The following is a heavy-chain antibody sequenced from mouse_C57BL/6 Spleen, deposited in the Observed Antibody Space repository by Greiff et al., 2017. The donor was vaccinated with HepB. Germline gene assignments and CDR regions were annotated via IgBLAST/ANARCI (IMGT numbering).Heavy chain of an antibody. V-gene: IGHV1-64*01. CDR3: ARGGYYVSSFDY. D-gene: IGHD2-3*01. CDR1: GYTFTSYW. CDR2: IHPNSGST. J-gene: IGHJ2*01. Sequence: QVQLQQPGAELVKPGASVKLSCKASGYTFTSYWMHWVKQRPGQGLEWIGMIHPNSGSTNYNEKFKSKATLTVDKSSSTAYMQLSSLTSEDSAVYYCARGGYYVSSFDYGGQGTTLTVSS.